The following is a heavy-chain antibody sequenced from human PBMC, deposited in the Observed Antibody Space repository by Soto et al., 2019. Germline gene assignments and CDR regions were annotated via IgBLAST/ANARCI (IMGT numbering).Heavy chain of an antibody. J-gene: IGHJ5*02. D-gene: IGHD3-22*01. CDR3: ARGGDSSGYNH. CDR2: IYYSGST. CDR1: GGSISSGGYY. V-gene: IGHV4-31*03. Sequence: QVQLQESGPGLVKPSQTLSLTCTVSGGSISSGGYYWSWIRQHPGKGLEWIGYIYYSGSTYYNPSLKSRVTLSVDTSKNQFALKLSSVTAADTAVYYCARGGDSSGYNHWGQGTLVTVSS.